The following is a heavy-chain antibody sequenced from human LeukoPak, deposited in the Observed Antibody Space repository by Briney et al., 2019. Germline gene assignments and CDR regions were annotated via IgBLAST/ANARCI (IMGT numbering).Heavy chain of an antibody. CDR3: AKEIVVVPAAISSDAFDI. V-gene: IGHV3-23*01. J-gene: IGHJ3*02. Sequence: GGSLRLSCAASGFTFSSYAMSWVRQAPGKGLEWVSAISGSGGSTYYADSVKGRFTISRDNSKNTLYPQMNSLRAEDTAVYYCAKEIVVVPAAISSDAFDIWGQGTMVTVSS. CDR2: ISGSGGST. CDR1: GFTFSSYA. D-gene: IGHD2-2*01.